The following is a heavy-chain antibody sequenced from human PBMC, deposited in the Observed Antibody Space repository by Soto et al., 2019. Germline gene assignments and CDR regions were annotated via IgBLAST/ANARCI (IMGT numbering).Heavy chain of an antibody. J-gene: IGHJ5*02. CDR1: GDD. V-gene: IGHV4-34*01. Sequence: GDDRTWIRLSPGKGLEWIGEINHSGSTNYNPSLKSRVTISVDTSKNQFSLKLSSVTAADTAVYYCARGGVQWFGDNWFDPWGQG. CDR2: INHSGST. CDR3: ARGGVQWFGDNWFDP. D-gene: IGHD3-10*01.